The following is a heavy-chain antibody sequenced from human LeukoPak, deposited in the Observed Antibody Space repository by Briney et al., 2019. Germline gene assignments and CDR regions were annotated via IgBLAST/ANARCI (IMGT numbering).Heavy chain of an antibody. CDR2: ISAYNGNT. D-gene: IGHD4-17*01. Sequence: ASVKVSCKASGYTFTSYGISWVRQAPGQGLEWMGWISAYNGNTNYAQKLQGRVTMTTDTSTSTAYMELRSLRSDDTAVYYCARVENDYGDSDYFDYWGQGTQVTVSS. CDR1: GYTFTSYG. J-gene: IGHJ4*02. V-gene: IGHV1-18*01. CDR3: ARVENDYGDSDYFDY.